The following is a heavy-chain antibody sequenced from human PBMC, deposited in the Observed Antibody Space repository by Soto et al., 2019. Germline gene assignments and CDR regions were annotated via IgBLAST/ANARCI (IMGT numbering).Heavy chain of an antibody. CDR3: ARGGGYSYGHAY. V-gene: IGHV1-8*01. J-gene: IGHJ4*02. Sequence: QVQLVQSGAEVKKPGASVKVSCKAAGYTFTSYDINWVRQATGQGLEWMGWMNPNSGNTVYAQKFQGRVTMTRNTSISTAYMELSSLRTEDPAVYYCARGGGYSYGHAYWGQGTLVTVSS. CDR2: MNPNSGNT. CDR1: GYTFTSYD. D-gene: IGHD5-18*01.